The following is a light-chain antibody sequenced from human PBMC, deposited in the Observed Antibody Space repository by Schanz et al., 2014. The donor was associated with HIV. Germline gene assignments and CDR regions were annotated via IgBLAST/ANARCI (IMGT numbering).Light chain of an antibody. Sequence: EIVLTQSPGTLSLSPGERATLSCRASQSVTSSHLAWYQRKPGQAPRLLIYLASTRATGIPGRFSGSGSGTEFTFTISSLQSEDFAVYYCQQYIAWPLTFGQGTRLEIK. CDR3: QQYIAWPLT. J-gene: IGKJ5*01. CDR2: LAS. V-gene: IGKV3-15*01. CDR1: QSVTSSH.